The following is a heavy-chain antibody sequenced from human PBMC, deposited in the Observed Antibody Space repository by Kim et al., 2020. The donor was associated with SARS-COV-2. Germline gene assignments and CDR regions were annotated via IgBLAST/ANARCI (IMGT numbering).Heavy chain of an antibody. Sequence: SETLSLTCTVSGGSISSSSYYWGWIRQPPGKGLEWIGSIYYSWCSYYNPSLKSRVTISVDTSKNQFSLKLSSVTAADTAVYYCARQGSGRQRTVYYGMYVGGQGTTVTVSS. CDR1: GGSISSSSYY. CDR2: IYYSWCS. D-gene: IGHD1-26*01. CDR3: ARQGSGRQRTVYYGMYV. J-gene: IGHJ6*02. V-gene: IGHV4-39*01.